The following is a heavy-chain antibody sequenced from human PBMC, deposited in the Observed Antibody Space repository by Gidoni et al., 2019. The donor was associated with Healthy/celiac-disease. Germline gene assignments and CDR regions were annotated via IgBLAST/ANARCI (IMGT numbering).Heavy chain of an antibody. D-gene: IGHD2-21*02. V-gene: IGHV3-48*02. J-gene: IGHJ3*02. CDR2: ISSSSSTI. Sequence: EVQLVESGGGLVQPGGSLSISCAASGFTFSSYSMNWVRQAPGKGLEWVSYISSSSSTIYYADSVKGRFTISRDNAKNSLYLQMNSLRDEDTAVYYCARDPGVVTPDAFDIWGQGTMVTVSS. CDR1: GFTFSSYS. CDR3: ARDPGVVTPDAFDI.